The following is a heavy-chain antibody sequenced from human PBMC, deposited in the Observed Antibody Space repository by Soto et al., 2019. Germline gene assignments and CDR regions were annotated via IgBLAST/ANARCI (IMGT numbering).Heavy chain of an antibody. CDR1: GGTFSSYA. CDR2: IIPIFGTA. V-gene: IGHV1-69*13. J-gene: IGHJ4*02. CDR3: ASLYYDILTGLFDY. Sequence: SVKVSCKASGGTFSSYAISWVRQAPGQGLEWMGGIIPIFGTANYAQKFQGRVTITADESTSTAYMELSSLRSEDTAVYYCASLYYDILTGLFDYWGQGTLVTVSS. D-gene: IGHD3-9*01.